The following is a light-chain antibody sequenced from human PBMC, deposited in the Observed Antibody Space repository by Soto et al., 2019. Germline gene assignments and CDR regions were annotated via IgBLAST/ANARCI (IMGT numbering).Light chain of an antibody. J-gene: IGKJ4*01. CDR3: MQSTYLPHT. Sequence: VLSQTSLSLSVTPGQPASISCRSNQSLLHTDGKDHLYWFLQKPGQPPQLLIYEVSNRFSGVTERFSGSGSGTDFTLKISRLEADDVGVYHCMQSTYLPHTFVGGTKLDSK. V-gene: IGKV2D-29*01. CDR1: QSLLHTDGKDH. CDR2: EVS.